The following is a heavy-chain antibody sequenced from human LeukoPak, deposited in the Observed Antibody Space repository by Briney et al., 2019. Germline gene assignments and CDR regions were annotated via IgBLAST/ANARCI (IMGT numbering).Heavy chain of an antibody. CDR3: AKSRAYGYSYGFDY. CDR1: GFTFDDYA. D-gene: IGHD5-18*01. CDR2: ISWNSGSI. Sequence: GRSLRLSCAASGFTFDDYAMRWVRQAPGKGLEWVSGISWNSGSIGYADSVKGRFTISRDNAKNSLYLQMNSLRAEDTALYYCAKSRAYGYSYGFDYWGQGTLVTVSS. J-gene: IGHJ4*02. V-gene: IGHV3-9*01.